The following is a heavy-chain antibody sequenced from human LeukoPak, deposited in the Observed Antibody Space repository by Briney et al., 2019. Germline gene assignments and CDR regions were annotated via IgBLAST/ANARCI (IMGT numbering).Heavy chain of an antibody. CDR3: ARGFRDTAMFLDY. V-gene: IGHV3-48*03. Sequence: GGSLRLSCAASGFTFSNYAMAWVRQAPGKGLEWISCISSSGSTVYYADSVKGRFTISRDNARNSLYLQMNSLRAEDTAVYYCARGFRDTAMFLDYWGQGTLVTVSS. J-gene: IGHJ4*01. CDR1: GFTFSNYA. D-gene: IGHD5-18*01. CDR2: ISSSGSTV.